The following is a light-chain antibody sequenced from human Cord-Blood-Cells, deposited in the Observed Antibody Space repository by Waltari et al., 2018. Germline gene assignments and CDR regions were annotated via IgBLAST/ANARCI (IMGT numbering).Light chain of an antibody. CDR3: QQYNNWPPRYT. J-gene: IGKJ2*01. V-gene: IGKV3-15*01. CDR2: GAS. Sequence: EIVMTQSPATLSVSPGERATLSCRASQSVSSNLAWYQQKPAQAPRLLIYGASTRATGIPARFSGSGSGTEFTLTISSLQSEDFAVYYCQQYNNWPPRYTFGQGTKLEIK. CDR1: QSVSSN.